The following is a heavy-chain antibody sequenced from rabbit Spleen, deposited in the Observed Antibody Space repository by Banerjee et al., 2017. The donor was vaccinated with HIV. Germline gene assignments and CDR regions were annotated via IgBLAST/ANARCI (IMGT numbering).Heavy chain of an antibody. CDR1: GFSFSSGYY. Sequence: QSLEESGGDLVKPGGTLTLTCTASGFSFSSGYYMCWVRQAPGKGLEWIACIYAGGDGRIYYASWVAGRFTISKTSSTTVTLQMTSLPVADTATYFCARDAGSGDYIDVYFYLWGPGTLVTVS. V-gene: IGHV1S40*01. CDR2: IYAGGDGRI. D-gene: IGHD8-1*01. CDR3: ARDAGSGDYIDVYFYL. J-gene: IGHJ4*01.